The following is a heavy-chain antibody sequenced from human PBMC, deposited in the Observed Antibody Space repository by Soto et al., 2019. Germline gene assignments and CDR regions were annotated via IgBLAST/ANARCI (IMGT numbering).Heavy chain of an antibody. D-gene: IGHD3-3*01. V-gene: IGHV4-31*03. CDR3: ARGILTISGDQIYYYYGMDV. Sequence: SETLSLTCTVSGGSISSGGYYWSWIRQHPGKGLEWIGYIYYSGSTYYNPSLKSRVTISVDTSKNQFSLKLSSVTAADTALYYCARGILTISGDQIYYYYGMDVWGQGTTVTVSS. CDR1: GGSISSGGYY. J-gene: IGHJ6*02. CDR2: IYYSGST.